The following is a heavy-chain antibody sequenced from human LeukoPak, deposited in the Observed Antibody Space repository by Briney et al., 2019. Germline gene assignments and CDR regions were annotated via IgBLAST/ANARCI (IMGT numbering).Heavy chain of an antibody. D-gene: IGHD6-19*01. CDR3: XKYPLPNSSGPAYWYLDL. V-gene: IGHV3-30*03. J-gene: IGHJ2*01. Sequence: GSSLRLSCAASGFTFNIYGMHWVRQAPGKGLEWVALXSXDGSLKYYVDSXXGRFTISRDTSRNTVYLQMNSLRPEDTAMYYXXKYPLPNSSGPAYWYLDLWGRGTLVTVSS. CDR1: GFTFNIYG. CDR2: XSXDGSLK.